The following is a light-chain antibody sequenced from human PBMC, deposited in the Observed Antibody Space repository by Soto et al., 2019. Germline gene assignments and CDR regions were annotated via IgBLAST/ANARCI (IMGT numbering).Light chain of an antibody. V-gene: IGKV3-15*01. CDR1: QSVSSN. CDR3: QHYNNWPPWT. J-gene: IGKJ1*01. CDR2: GAS. Sequence: EIEMTQSPATLSLSPGERAPLYCWASQSVSSNLAWYQQKPGQAPRLLIYGASTRVTGVPARFSGSGSGTEFILIISSLQSEDFAVYYCQHYNNWPPWTFGQGTKVDIK.